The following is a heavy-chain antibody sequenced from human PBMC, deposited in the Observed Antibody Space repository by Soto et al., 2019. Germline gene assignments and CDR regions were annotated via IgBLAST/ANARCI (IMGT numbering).Heavy chain of an antibody. V-gene: IGHV3-30*18. CDR2: ISYDGSNE. CDR1: GFTFSSYG. D-gene: IGHD6-19*01. Sequence: QVQLVESGGGVVQPGRSLGLSCAASGFTFSSYGMHWVRQAPGKGLEWVAGISYDGSNEYYADSVKGRFTISRDNAKNPLDLQMNSLRAEDTAVYYCAKDRWQWLALGIGGMDVWGQGTTVTVSS. J-gene: IGHJ6*02. CDR3: AKDRWQWLALGIGGMDV.